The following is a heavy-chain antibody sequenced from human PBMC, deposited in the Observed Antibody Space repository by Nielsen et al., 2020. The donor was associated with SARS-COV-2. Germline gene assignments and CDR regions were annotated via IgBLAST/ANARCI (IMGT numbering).Heavy chain of an antibody. CDR2: IIPIFGTA. D-gene: IGHD3-3*01. J-gene: IGHJ6*02. Sequence: WVRQAPGQGLEWMGGIIPIFGTANYAQKFQSRVTITADKSTSTAYMELSSLRSEDTAVYYCAREMAIFGEHYYYYYGMDVWGQGTTVTVSS. CDR3: AREMAIFGEHYYYYYGMDV. V-gene: IGHV1-69*06.